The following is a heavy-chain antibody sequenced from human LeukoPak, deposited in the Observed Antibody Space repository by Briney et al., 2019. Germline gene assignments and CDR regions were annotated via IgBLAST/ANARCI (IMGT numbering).Heavy chain of an antibody. V-gene: IGHV5-51*01. J-gene: IGHJ4*02. D-gene: IGHD5-18*01. CDR2: IYPGDSDT. CDR1: GYSFTSYW. Sequence: GESLKISCKGSGYSFTSYWIGWVRQMPGKGLGWMGIIYPGDSDTRYSPSFQGQVTISADKSISTAYLQWSSLKASDTAMYYCARGSAGTATVRPTNFDYWGQGTLVTVSS. CDR3: ARGSAGTATVRPTNFDY.